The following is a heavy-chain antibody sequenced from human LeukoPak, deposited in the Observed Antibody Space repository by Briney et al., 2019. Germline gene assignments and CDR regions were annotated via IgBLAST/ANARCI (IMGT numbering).Heavy chain of an antibody. D-gene: IGHD3-9*01. CDR1: GGSFSGYY. Sequence: PSETLSLTCAVYGGSFSGYYWSWIRQPPGKGLEWIGEINHSGSTNYNPSLKSRVTISVDTSKNQFSLKLSSVTAADTAVYYCARGLRYFDYYYMDVWGKGTTVTVSS. V-gene: IGHV4-34*01. J-gene: IGHJ6*03. CDR3: ARGLRYFDYYYMDV. CDR2: INHSGST.